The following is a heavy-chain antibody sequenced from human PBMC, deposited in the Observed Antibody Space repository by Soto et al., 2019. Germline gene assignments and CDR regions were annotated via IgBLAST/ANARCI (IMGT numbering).Heavy chain of an antibody. J-gene: IGHJ4*02. CDR3: ASMPANSGGYVQLKY. CDR2: MNPNSGNT. D-gene: IGHD1-26*01. V-gene: IGHV1-8*01. CDR1: GYTFTSYD. Sequence: ASVKVSCKASGYTFTSYDINWVRQATGQGLEWMGWMNPNSGNTGYAQKFQGRVTMTRNTSISTAYMELSSLRSEDTAVYYCASMPANSGGYVQLKYWGQGTLVTVSS.